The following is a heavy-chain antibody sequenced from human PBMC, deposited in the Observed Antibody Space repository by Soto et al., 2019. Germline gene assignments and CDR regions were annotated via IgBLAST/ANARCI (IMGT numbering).Heavy chain of an antibody. CDR2: INAGNGNT. J-gene: IGHJ5*01. CDR3: ARGGPSSRSSRGASLNRFDS. Sequence: ASVKVSCKASGYTFTSYAMHWVRQAPGQRLEWMGWINAGNGNTKYSQKFQSRVTITRDTSASTAYMELSSLRSEDTAVYYCARGGPSSRSSRGASLNRFDSWGQGTLVTVSS. CDR1: GYTFTSYA. D-gene: IGHD6-6*01. V-gene: IGHV1-3*01.